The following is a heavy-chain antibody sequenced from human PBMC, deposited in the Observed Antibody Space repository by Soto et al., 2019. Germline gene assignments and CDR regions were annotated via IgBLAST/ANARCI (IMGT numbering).Heavy chain of an antibody. Sequence: EVQLVESGGGLVQPGGSLRLSCAASGFTFSSYSMNWVRQAPGKGLEWVSYISSSSSTIYYADSVKGRFTISRDNAKNSLYLKMNSLRDEDTAVYYCARVRVFGGSPSYFDYWGQGTLVTVSS. J-gene: IGHJ4*02. CDR2: ISSSSSTI. V-gene: IGHV3-48*02. D-gene: IGHD1-26*01. CDR1: GFTFSSYS. CDR3: ARVRVFGGSPSYFDY.